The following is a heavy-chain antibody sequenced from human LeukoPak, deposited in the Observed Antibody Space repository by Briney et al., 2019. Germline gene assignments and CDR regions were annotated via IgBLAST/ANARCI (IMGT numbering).Heavy chain of an antibody. J-gene: IGHJ6*02. V-gene: IGHV3-13*04. Sequence: PGGSLRLSCAASGXTFSSYDMHWVRQATGKGLEWVSAIGTAGDTYYPGSVKGRFTISRENAKNSLYLQMNSLRAGDTAVYYCARGPGYYYGMDVWGQGTTVTVSS. CDR1: GXTFSSYD. CDR3: ARGPGYYYGMDV. CDR2: IGTAGDT.